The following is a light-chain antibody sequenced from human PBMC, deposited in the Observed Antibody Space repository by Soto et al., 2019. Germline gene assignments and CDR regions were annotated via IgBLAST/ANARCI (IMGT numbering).Light chain of an antibody. CDR1: SSDVGGYNY. J-gene: IGLJ3*02. CDR3: SSYAGTNNLV. V-gene: IGLV2-8*01. Sequence: QSALTQPPSASGSPGQSVTISCTGTSSDVGGYNYVSWYLQHPGKAPKLIIYEVTKRPSGVPDRFSGSKSGNTASLTVSGLQAEDEADYYCSSYAGTNNLVFGGGTQLTVL. CDR2: EVT.